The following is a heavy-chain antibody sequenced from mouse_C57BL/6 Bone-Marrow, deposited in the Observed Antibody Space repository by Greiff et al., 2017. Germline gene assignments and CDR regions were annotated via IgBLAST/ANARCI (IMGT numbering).Heavy chain of an antibody. CDR1: GYTFTSYW. CDR3: ARAYGSSFLWFAY. CDR2: IHPNSGST. D-gene: IGHD1-1*01. J-gene: IGHJ3*01. Sequence: VQLQQPGAELVKPGASVKLSCKASGYTFTSYWMHWVKPRPGQGLEWIGMIHPNSGSTNYNEKFKSKATLTVDKSSSTAYMQLSSLTSEDSAVYYCARAYGSSFLWFAYWGQGTLVTVSA. V-gene: IGHV1-64*01.